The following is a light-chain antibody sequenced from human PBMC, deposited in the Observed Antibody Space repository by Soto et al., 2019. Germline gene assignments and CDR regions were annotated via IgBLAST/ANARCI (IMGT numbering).Light chain of an antibody. CDR3: QQRSILIT. CDR1: QSVSSY. J-gene: IGKJ5*01. CDR2: DAS. V-gene: IGKV3-11*01. Sequence: EIVLTQSPATLSLSPGERATLSCRASQSVSSYLAWYQQKPGQAPRLLIYDASNRATGIPARFSGSGSGTDFTLTISSLEPEDFAVYYCQQRSILITFGQGTRLESK.